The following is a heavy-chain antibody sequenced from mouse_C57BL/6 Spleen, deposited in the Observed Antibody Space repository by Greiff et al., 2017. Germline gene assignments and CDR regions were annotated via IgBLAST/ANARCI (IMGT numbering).Heavy chain of an antibody. CDR3: ARSTNYGGSSAHWDYEV. CDR2: IDPSDSET. J-gene: IGHJ1*03. V-gene: IGHV1-52*01. D-gene: IGHD1-1*01. Sequence: VQLQQPGAELVRPGSSVKLSCKASGYAFTSYWMHWVKQRPIQGLEWIGNIDPSDSETHYTPKFKDKATLTVDKSASTAYMQLSSLTSEDSAVEYCARSTNYGGSSAHWDYEVWGTGTTVTVAS. CDR1: GYAFTSYW.